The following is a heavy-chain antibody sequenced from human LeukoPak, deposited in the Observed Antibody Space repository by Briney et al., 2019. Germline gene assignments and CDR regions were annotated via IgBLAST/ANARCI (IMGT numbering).Heavy chain of an antibody. V-gene: IGHV3-11*04. CDR1: GFTFSDYY. Sequence: PGGSLRLSCAASGFTFSDYYMSWIRQAPGTGLEWVSYISSSGSTIYYADSVKGRFTISRDNAKNSLYLQMNSLRAEDPAVYYCARDGGHMWGIVAIDYWGQGTLVTVSS. J-gene: IGHJ4*02. CDR2: ISSSGSTI. CDR3: ARDGGHMWGIVAIDY. D-gene: IGHD5-12*01.